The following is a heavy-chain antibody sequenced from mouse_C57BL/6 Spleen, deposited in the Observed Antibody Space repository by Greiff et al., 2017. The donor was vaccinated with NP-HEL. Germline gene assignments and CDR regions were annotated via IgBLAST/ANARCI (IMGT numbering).Heavy chain of an antibody. V-gene: IGHV5-9*01. D-gene: IGHD1-1*01. J-gene: IGHJ3*01. CDR2: ISGGGGNT. Sequence: EVKLMESGGGLVKPGGSLKLSCAASGFTFSSYTMSWVRQTPEKRLEWVATISGGGGNTYYPDSVKGRFTISRDNAKNTLYLQMSSLRSEDTALYYCARLFITPYWGQGTLVTVSA. CDR1: GFTFSSYT. CDR3: ARLFITPY.